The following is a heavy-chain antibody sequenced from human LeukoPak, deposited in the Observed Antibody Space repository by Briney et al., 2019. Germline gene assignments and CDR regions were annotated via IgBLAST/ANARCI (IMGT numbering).Heavy chain of an antibody. J-gene: IGHJ3*02. V-gene: IGHV3-7*01. D-gene: IGHD3-10*01. CDR1: GFTFSSYW. CDR3: ARTALLWFGELSLNDAFDI. Sequence: GGSLRLSCAASGFTFSSYWMSWVRQAPGKGLKWVANIKQDGSEKYYVDSVKGRFTISRDNAKNSLYLQMNSLRAEDTAVYYCARTALLWFGELSLNDAFDIWGQGTMVTVSS. CDR2: IKQDGSEK.